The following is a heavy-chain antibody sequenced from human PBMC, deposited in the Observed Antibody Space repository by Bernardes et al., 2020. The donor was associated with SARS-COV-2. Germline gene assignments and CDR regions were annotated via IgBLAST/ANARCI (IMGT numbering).Heavy chain of an antibody. CDR1: GGSVSLSY. CDR2: IYLSLRT. Sequence: SDILSLTCSFSGGSVSLSYRNWIRQSPRKGLERIGDIYLSLRTMYNPSLKSRVTIPVDTAKNQLSLKLSSVTAADTAVYYCSSSEYYNDYYFYGMDVWGQGTTVAVSS. CDR3: SSSEYYNDYYFYGMDV. D-gene: IGHD3-10*01. V-gene: IGHV4-59*02. J-gene: IGHJ6*02.